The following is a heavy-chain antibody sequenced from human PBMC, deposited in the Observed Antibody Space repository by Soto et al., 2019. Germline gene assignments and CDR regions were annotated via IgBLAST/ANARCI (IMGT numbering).Heavy chain of an antibody. Sequence: PGGSLSLSCSTSGLAFATYLMHWVRQAPGKGLEWVSSITFHGSSTYYADSVKGRFTISRDKAQDMLFLQMNSLRVDDTAVYYCTTHGGNPDLWGQGAQVTVYS. V-gene: IGHV3-74*01. CDR3: TTHGGNPDL. CDR1: GLAFATYL. CDR2: ITFHGSST. J-gene: IGHJ4*02.